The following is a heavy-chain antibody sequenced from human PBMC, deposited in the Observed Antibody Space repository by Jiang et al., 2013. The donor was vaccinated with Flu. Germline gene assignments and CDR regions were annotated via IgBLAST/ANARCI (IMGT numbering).Heavy chain of an antibody. J-gene: IGHJ4*02. CDR1: GGSISSSSYY. D-gene: IGHD3-10*01. CDR2: IYYSGST. Sequence: GSGLVKPSETLSLTCTVSGGSISSSSYYWGWIRQPPGKGLEWIGSIYYSGSTYYNPSLKSRVAISVDTSKNQSSLKLSSVTAADTAVYYCARHPAGTTYGSGSYYHLDYWGQGTLVTVSS. CDR3: ARHPAGTTYGSGSYYHLDY. V-gene: IGHV4-39*01.